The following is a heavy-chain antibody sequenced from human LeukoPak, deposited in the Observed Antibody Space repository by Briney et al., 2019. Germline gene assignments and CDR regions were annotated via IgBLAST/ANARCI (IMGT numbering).Heavy chain of an antibody. CDR1: GYSITGGYY. CDR2: IYHSGSI. Sequence: PSETLSLTCSVSGYSITGGYYWAWIRQPPGKGLEWIGCIYHSGSIHYNPSLKSRVTISEDTSKNQFSLRMTSLTAADTAVYYCARRGVVTTTFDLWGQGTLVAVSS. J-gene: IGHJ4*02. CDR3: ARRGVVTTTFDL. D-gene: IGHD4-23*01. V-gene: IGHV4-38-2*01.